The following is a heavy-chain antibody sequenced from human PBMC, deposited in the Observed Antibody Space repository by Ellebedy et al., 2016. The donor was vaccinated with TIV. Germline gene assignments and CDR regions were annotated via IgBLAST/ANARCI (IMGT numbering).Heavy chain of an antibody. CDR2: ISSGSSYI. J-gene: IGHJ4*02. Sequence: GESLKISCAASGFIFRDNTINWVRQAPGKGLEWVSSISSGSSYIYYADSMKCRFTISRDNAKDSLYLQMNSLRDEDKAVYYCARVQLIWFESYCWGQGTLVTVLS. D-gene: IGHD3-10*01. CDR3: ARVQLIWFESYC. CDR1: GFIFRDNT. V-gene: IGHV3-21*01.